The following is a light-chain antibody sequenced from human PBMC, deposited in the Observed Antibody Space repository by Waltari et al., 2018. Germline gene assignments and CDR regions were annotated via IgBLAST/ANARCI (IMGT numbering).Light chain of an antibody. CDR2: DAS. CDR3: HQRTSWPLT. CDR1: QRVSAY. V-gene: IGKV3-11*01. J-gene: IGKJ4*01. Sequence: EVVLTQSPATLSLSPGERATLSCRASQRVSAYLAWYQQKPGQAPRLLIYDASNRATGIPARFSGSGSGTDFTLTISSLEPEDFVVYYCHQRTSWPLTFGGGTKVEIK.